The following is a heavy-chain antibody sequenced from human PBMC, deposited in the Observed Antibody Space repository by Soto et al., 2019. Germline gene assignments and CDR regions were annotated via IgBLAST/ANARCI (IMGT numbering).Heavy chain of an antibody. CDR2: ISGSGGNT. Sequence: PGGSLRLSCAASGFTFSSYAMIWVRQAPGKGLEWVSAISGSGGNTYYADSVKGRFTISRDNAKNTLNLQMNSLRAEDTAVYYCAGRSGSYYSFYYYAMDVWGPGTTVTVSS. J-gene: IGHJ6*02. CDR1: GFTFSSYA. V-gene: IGHV3-23*01. D-gene: IGHD3-10*01. CDR3: AGRSGSYYSFYYYAMDV.